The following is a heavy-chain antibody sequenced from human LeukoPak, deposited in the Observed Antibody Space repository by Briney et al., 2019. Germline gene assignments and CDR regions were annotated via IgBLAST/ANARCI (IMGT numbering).Heavy chain of an antibody. CDR2: MNPNSDDT. CDR3: TRGSSGRRDN. Sequence: APVKVSCKASGYTFTSCDINWVRQATGQGLEWMGWMNPNSDDTGYVQSFQGRITMTRDISIGTAYMELSNLTSEDTAIYYCTRGSSGRRDNWGQGTLVTVSA. D-gene: IGHD6-19*01. V-gene: IGHV1-8*01. CDR1: GYTFTSCD. J-gene: IGHJ4*02.